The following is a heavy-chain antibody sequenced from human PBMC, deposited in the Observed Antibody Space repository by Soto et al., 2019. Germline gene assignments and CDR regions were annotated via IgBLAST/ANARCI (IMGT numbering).Heavy chain of an antibody. CDR3: ARLYSGSYQQDF. D-gene: IGHD1-26*01. CDR2: IFYNGRT. J-gene: IGHJ4*02. Sequence: SETLSLTCTVSGGSISTPSYYWGWIRQPPGRGPEWIGSIFYNGRTYPNPSLKSRITISVDTSENQFSLKLTSVTAADTAVYYCARLYSGSYQQDFWGQGTLVTVSS. CDR1: GGSISTPSYY. V-gene: IGHV4-39*01.